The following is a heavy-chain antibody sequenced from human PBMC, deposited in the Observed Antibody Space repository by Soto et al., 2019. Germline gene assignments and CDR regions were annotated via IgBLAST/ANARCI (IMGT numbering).Heavy chain of an antibody. CDR1: GVSISSGTYY. D-gene: IGHD6-13*01. CDR2: IHFSGST. Sequence: SETLSLTCTVSGVSISSGTYYWAWIRQHPGKGLEWIGYIHFSGSTYYNPSLKSRVTISVDTSKNQFSLKLSSVTAADTAVYYCARETARAAAGTGGWFDPWGQGTLVTVSS. V-gene: IGHV4-30-4*08. J-gene: IGHJ5*02. CDR3: ARETARAAAGTGGWFDP.